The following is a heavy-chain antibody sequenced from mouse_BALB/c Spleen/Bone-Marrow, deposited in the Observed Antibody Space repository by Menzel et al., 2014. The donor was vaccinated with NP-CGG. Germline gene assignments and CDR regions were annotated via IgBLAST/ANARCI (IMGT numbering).Heavy chain of an antibody. V-gene: IGHV1-18*01. CDR1: GYTFTEYT. D-gene: IGHD1-1*01. J-gene: IGHJ3*01. CDR3: AREAYYYGSSPGWFAY. Sequence: VHVKQSGPELVKPGASVKISCKTSGYTFTEYTVHWVKQSHGKSLEWIGGINPNNGGTSYNQKFKGKATLTVDKSSSTAYMELRSLTSEDSAVYYCAREAYYYGSSPGWFAYWGQGTLVTVSA. CDR2: INPNNGGT.